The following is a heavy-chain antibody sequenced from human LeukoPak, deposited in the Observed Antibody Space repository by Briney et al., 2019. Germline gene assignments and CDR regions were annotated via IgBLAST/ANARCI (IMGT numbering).Heavy chain of an antibody. J-gene: IGHJ4*02. Sequence: PGGSLRLSCAASGFTFSSYSMNWVRQAPGKGLEWVSSISSSSSYIYYAVSVKGRFTISRDNSKNTLNLQMNSLRAEDTAVYYCARGFRSSGWYEDYWGQGTLVTVSS. CDR1: GFTFSSYS. CDR2: ISSSSSYI. V-gene: IGHV3-21*04. D-gene: IGHD6-19*01. CDR3: ARGFRSSGWYEDY.